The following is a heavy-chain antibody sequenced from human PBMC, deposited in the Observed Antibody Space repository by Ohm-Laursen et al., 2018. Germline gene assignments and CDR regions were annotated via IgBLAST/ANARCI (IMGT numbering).Heavy chain of an antibody. CDR1: GFTFSNYG. D-gene: IGHD2-15*01. Sequence: SLRLSCAASGFTFSNYGMNWVRQAPGKGLEWVSSINDSGGDTYYADSVKGRFTISRDNSKNTLYLQMNSLRAEDTAVYYCASLGYCSGGSCLWAFDIWGQGTMVTVSS. V-gene: IGHV3-23*01. CDR3: ASLGYCSGGSCLWAFDI. CDR2: INDSGGDT. J-gene: IGHJ3*02.